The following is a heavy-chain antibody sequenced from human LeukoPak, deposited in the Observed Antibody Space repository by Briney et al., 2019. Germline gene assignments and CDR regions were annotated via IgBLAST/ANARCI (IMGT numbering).Heavy chain of an antibody. CDR3: AITGVADAFDI. CDR1: GFTFSSYG. V-gene: IGHV3-30*03. CDR2: ISYDGSNK. Sequence: GRSLRLSCAASGFTFSSYGMHWVRQAPGKGLEWVAVISYDGSNKYYADSVKGRFTISRDNSKNTLYLQMNSLRAEDTAVYYCAITGVADAFDIWGQGTMVTVSS. D-gene: IGHD3-10*01. J-gene: IGHJ3*02.